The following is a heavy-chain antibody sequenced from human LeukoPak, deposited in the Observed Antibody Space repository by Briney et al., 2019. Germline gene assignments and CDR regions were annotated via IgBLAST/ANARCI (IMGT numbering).Heavy chain of an antibody. D-gene: IGHD5-18*01. V-gene: IGHV4-59*11. CDR1: GGSISSHY. CDR2: IYYSGST. Sequence: ASETLSLTCTVSGGSISSHYWSWIRQPPGKGLEWIGYIYYSGSTNYNPSLKSRVTISVDTSKNQFSLKLSSLTAADTAVYYCARGGYSYGFFNFDYWGQGTLVTVSS. CDR3: ARGGYSYGFFNFDY. J-gene: IGHJ4*02.